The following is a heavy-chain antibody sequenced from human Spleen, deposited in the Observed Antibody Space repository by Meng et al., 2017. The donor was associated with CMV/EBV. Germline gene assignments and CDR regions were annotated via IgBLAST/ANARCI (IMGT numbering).Heavy chain of an antibody. CDR3: ARDGGGGVGLDV. D-gene: IGHD2-8*02. CDR1: GFTVSSNY. CDR2: IYSGGST. V-gene: IGHV3-66*02. Sequence: GGSLRLSCAASGFTVSSNYMSWVRQAPGKGLEWVSVIYSGGSTYYADSGKGRFTISRDNSKNTLYLQMNRLRAEDTAVYYCARDGGGGVGLDVWGQGTTVTVSS. J-gene: IGHJ6*02.